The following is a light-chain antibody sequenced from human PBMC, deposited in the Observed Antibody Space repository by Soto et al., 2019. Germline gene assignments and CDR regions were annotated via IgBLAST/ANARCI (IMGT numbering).Light chain of an antibody. CDR2: DVS. V-gene: IGLV2-14*01. J-gene: IGLJ1*01. Sequence: QSALTQPASVSGSPVQSITISCTGTSSDVGGYNFVSWYQQHPGKAPKLRIYDVSDRPSGVSNRFSGSKSGNAASLTISGLQAEDEADYYCSSYTSSSTYVFGTGTKLTVL. CDR1: SSDVGGYNF. CDR3: SSYTSSSTYV.